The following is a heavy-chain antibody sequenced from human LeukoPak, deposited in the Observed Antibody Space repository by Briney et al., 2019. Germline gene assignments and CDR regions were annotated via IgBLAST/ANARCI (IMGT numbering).Heavy chain of an antibody. J-gene: IGHJ5*02. Sequence: GASVKVSCKASGYTFTSYGISWVRQAPGQGLEWMGWISAYNGNTNYAQKLQGRVTMTTDTSTSTAYMELRSLRSDDTAVYYCARAGGVYDYVWGSYPANWFDPWGQGTLVTVSS. CDR3: ARAGGVYDYVWGSYPANWFDP. CDR1: GYTFTSYG. CDR2: ISAYNGNT. V-gene: IGHV1-18*01. D-gene: IGHD3-16*02.